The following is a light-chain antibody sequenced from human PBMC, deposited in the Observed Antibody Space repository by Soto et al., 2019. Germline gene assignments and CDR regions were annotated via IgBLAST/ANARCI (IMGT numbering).Light chain of an antibody. CDR3: QQRSIWPPT. CDR2: DAS. Sequence: IVFTQSPVALSVSKGERATLSCRASQSVSRYLAWYQQKPGQAPMLLIYDASKRATVIPARFSGSGSGTDFTLTISSLEPEDFAVYYCQQRSIWPPTFGGGTKVAIK. J-gene: IGKJ4*01. CDR1: QSVSRY. V-gene: IGKV3-11*01.